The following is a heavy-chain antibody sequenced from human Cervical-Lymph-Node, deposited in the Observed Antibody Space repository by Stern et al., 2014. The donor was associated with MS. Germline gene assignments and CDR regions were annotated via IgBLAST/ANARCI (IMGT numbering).Heavy chain of an antibody. CDR3: ARSPGYSSVYFDY. Sequence: QVQLQGSGPGLVKPSETLSLTCTGSGDSISSYYWSWIRQPPGKGLEWIGYIYFSGSTNYNPSLKSRVTISVDTSKNQFSLKLSSVTAADTAVYYCARSPGYSSVYFDYWGQGTLVTVSS. CDR1: GDSISSYY. V-gene: IGHV4-59*01. CDR2: IYFSGST. D-gene: IGHD6-19*01. J-gene: IGHJ4*02.